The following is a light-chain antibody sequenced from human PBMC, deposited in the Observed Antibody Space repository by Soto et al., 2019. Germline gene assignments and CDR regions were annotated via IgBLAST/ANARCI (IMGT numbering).Light chain of an antibody. CDR2: GAS. Sequence: EIVLTQSPGTLSLSPGEIATLSCSASQSVSSSYLAWYQQKPGQAPRPIIYGASTRATGIPARFSGSGSGTEFTLTISSLQSEDFAVYYCQQYSNWPSWTFGQGTKVDIK. V-gene: IGKV3-15*01. CDR3: QQYSNWPSWT. J-gene: IGKJ1*01. CDR1: QSVSSSY.